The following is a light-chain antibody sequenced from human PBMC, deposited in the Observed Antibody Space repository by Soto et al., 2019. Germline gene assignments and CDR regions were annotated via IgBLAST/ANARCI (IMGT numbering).Light chain of an antibody. CDR3: QSYDSSNWV. V-gene: IGLV6-57*04. J-gene: IGLJ3*02. Sequence: NFMLTQPPSVSESPGKTVTISCTRTSGSIASNYVQWYQQRPGSAPSTVISEDDQRPSGVPDRFSGSIDSSSNSASLTISGLKTEDEADYYCQSYDSSNWVFGGGTKVTVL. CDR2: EDD. CDR1: SGSIASNY.